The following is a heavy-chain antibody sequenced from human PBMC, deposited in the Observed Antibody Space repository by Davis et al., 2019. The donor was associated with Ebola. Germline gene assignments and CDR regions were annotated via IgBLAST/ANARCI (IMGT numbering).Heavy chain of an antibody. CDR1: GYTLTELS. D-gene: IGHD7-27*01. CDR3: ARETGDGDGMDV. Sequence: ASVKVSCKVSGYTLTELSTHWVRQAPGQGLEWMGVINPSGGGTTYAQKFQGRVTMTRDTSTSTVYMELSSLRSEDTAVYYCARETGDGDGMDVWGKGTTVTVSS. CDR2: INPSGGGT. V-gene: IGHV1-46*01. J-gene: IGHJ6*04.